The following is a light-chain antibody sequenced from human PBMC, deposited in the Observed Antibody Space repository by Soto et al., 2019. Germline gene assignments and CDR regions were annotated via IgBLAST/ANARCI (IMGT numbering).Light chain of an antibody. V-gene: IGKV3D-15*01. J-gene: IGKJ1*01. CDR3: LQRYAWPWT. CDR2: GAS. CDR1: QSVSSY. Sequence: IEMTQSPASLSASPGERATLSCRASQSVSSYLAWYQQKPGQAPRLLIYGASSRATGIPDRFSGSGSETEFTLTINGLQSEDSGVYYCLQRYAWPWTFGQGTKVDIK.